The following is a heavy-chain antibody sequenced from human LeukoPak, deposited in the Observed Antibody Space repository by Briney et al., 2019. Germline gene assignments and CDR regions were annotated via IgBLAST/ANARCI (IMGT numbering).Heavy chain of an antibody. CDR1: GFTFDDYA. Sequence: GRSLRLSCAASGFTFDDYAMHWVRQAPGKGLEWVSGISWNSGSIGYADSVKGRFTISRDNAKNSLYLQMNSLRAEDTALYYCARAPSLYYYGSGSYLDYWGQGTLVTVSS. V-gene: IGHV3-9*01. CDR2: ISWNSGSI. J-gene: IGHJ4*02. CDR3: ARAPSLYYYGSGSYLDY. D-gene: IGHD3-10*01.